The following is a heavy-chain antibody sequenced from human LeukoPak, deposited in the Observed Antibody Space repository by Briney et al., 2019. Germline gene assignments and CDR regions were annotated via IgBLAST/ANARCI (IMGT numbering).Heavy chain of an antibody. D-gene: IGHD3-22*01. CDR2: INPSGGST. J-gene: IGHJ5*02. CDR1: GYTFTSYY. V-gene: IGHV1-46*01. CDR3: ARDRITMIVVAPVGFDP. Sequence: ASVKVSCKASGYTFTSYYMHWVRQAPGQGLEWMGIINPSGGSTSYAQKFQGRVTMTRDTSTSTVYMEPSSLRSDDTAVYYCARDRITMIVVAPVGFDPWGQGTLVTVSS.